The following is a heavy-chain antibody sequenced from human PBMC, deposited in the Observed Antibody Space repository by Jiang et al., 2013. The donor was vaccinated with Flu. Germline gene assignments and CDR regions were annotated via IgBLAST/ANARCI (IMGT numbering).Heavy chain of an antibody. Sequence: GSYYWSWIRQPPGKGTGVDWVYHYSREHHYNPTLKSRVTISVDTSKNQFSLKLSSVTAADTAVYYCARTPLGHYDSSGLVDYWGQGTLVTVSS. V-gene: IGHV4-61*01. CDR2: HYSREH. CDR3: ARTPLGHYDSSGLVDY. D-gene: IGHD3-22*01. J-gene: IGHJ4*02. CDR1: GSYY.